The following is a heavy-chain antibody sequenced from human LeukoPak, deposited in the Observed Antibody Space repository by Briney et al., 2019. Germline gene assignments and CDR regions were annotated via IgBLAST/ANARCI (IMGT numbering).Heavy chain of an antibody. CDR2: IIPIFGTA. CDR1: GGTLRSYA. J-gene: IGHJ4*02. Sequence: SVKVSCKASGGTLRSYAISGVRQAPGQGLEWMGGIIPIFGTANYAQKFQGRVTITADESTSTAYMELSSLRSEDTAVYYCARPKYYYDSSGYYPLDYWGQGTLVTVSS. CDR3: ARPKYYYDSSGYYPLDY. D-gene: IGHD3-22*01. V-gene: IGHV1-69*13.